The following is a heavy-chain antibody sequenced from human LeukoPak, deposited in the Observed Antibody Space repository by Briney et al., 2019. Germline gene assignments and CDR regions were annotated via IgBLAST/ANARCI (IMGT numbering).Heavy chain of an antibody. CDR3: AKDLIRFGEGSYLGY. D-gene: IGHD3-10*01. Sequence: GGSLRLSCAASGFTFSSYWMSWVRQAPGKGLEWVSLISWDGGSTYYADSVKGRFTISRDNSKNSLYLQMNSLRAEDTALYYCAKDLIRFGEGSYLGYWGQGTLVTVSS. J-gene: IGHJ4*02. CDR2: ISWDGGST. CDR1: GFTFSSYW. V-gene: IGHV3-43D*03.